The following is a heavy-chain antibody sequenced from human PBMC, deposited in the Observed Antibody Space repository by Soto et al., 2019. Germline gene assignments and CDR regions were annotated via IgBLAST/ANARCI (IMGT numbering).Heavy chain of an antibody. CDR3: ARDPHYDYVWGSSSYFDY. CDR1: GGTFSSYA. V-gene: IGHV1-69*06. CDR2: IIPIFGTA. D-gene: IGHD3-16*01. Sequence: QVQRVQSGAEVKKPGSSVKVSCKASGGTFSSYAISWVRQAPGHGLEWMGGIIPIFGTANYAQKFQGRVTIAADKSTSTAYMELSSLRSEDTAVYYCARDPHYDYVWGSSSYFDYWGQGTLVTVSS. J-gene: IGHJ4*02.